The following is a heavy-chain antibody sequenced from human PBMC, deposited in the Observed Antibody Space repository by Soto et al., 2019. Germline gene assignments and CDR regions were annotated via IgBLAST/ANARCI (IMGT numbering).Heavy chain of an antibody. D-gene: IGHD3-9*01. CDR3: ARDLPNYDILTGYYGMDV. V-gene: IGHV1-69*01. J-gene: IGHJ6*02. CDR1: GGTFSSYA. Sequence: QVQLVQSGAEVKKPGSSVKVSCKASGGTFSSYAISWVRQAPGQGLEWMGGIIPIFGTANYAQKLQGRVTITADESTSTAYMELSSLRSEDTAVYYCARDLPNYDILTGYYGMDVWGQGTTVTVSS. CDR2: IIPIFGTA.